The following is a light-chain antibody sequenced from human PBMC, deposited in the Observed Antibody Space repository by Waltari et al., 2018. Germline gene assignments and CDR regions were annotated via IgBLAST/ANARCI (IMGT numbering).Light chain of an antibody. CDR1: QSLVFTDGNTY. V-gene: IGKV2-30*01. Sequence: DVVMTQSPLSLPVTLGQPASIPCRSSQSLVFTDGNTYLHWFQQRPGQSPRRLIYKVSNRDSGVPDRFSGSGSGTDFTLKISRVEAEDVGVYFCSQDAQWPWTFGQGTKVEI. CDR3: SQDAQWPWT. CDR2: KVS. J-gene: IGKJ1*01.